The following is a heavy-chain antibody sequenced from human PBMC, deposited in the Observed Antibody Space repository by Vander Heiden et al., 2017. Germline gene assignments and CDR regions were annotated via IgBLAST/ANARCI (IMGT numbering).Heavy chain of an antibody. CDR3: ARDSSYGPRSYGMDV. D-gene: IGHD3-10*01. Sequence: QVQLQESGPGLVKPSQTLSLTCTVSGCSISSGGYYWSWIRQHPGKGLEWIGYIYYSGSTYYNPSLKSRVTISVDTSKNQFSLKLSSVTAADTAVYYCARDSSYGPRSYGMDVWGQGTTVTVSS. CDR2: IYYSGST. V-gene: IGHV4-31*03. CDR1: GCSISSGGYY. J-gene: IGHJ6*02.